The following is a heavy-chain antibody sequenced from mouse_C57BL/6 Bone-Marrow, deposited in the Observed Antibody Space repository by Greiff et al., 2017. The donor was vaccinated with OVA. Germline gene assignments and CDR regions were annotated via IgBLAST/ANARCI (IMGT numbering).Heavy chain of an antibody. CDR3: ARAPSYYSNYYYAMDD. J-gene: IGHJ4*01. D-gene: IGHD2-5*01. CDR1: GYTFTSYW. Sequence: QVQLQQPGAELVKPGASVKLSCKASGYTFTSYWMHWVKQRPGQGLEWIGMIHPNSGSTNYNEKFKSKATLTVDKSSSTAYMQLSSLTSEDSAVYYCARAPSYYSNYYYAMDDWGQGTSVTVSS. CDR2: IHPNSGST. V-gene: IGHV1-64*01.